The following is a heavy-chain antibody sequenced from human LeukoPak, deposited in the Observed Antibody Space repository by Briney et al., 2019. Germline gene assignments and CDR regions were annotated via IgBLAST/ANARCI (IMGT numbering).Heavy chain of an antibody. Sequence: GGSLRLSCAASGFTFSSYSMNWVRQAPGKGLEWVSSISSSSSYIYHADSVKGRFTISRDNAKNSLYLQMNSLRAEDTAVYYCARSGKYSGYDLYYYGMDVWGQGTTVTVSS. CDR2: ISSSSSYI. CDR3: ARSGKYSGYDLYYYGMDV. CDR1: GFTFSSYS. J-gene: IGHJ6*02. V-gene: IGHV3-21*01. D-gene: IGHD5-12*01.